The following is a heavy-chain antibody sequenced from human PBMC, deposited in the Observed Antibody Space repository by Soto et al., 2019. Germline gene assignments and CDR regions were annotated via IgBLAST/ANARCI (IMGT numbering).Heavy chain of an antibody. Sequence: QVQLQESGPGLMKPSGTLSLTCAVSGGSISTNWWSWVRQPPGKGLEWIGEIYHSGSTNYNPSLKNRVTMSVDKSHNHLSLNLNSVTASATAVYYCARHIAVAGRRGFDFWGQGTLVTVSS. CDR2: IYHSGST. CDR1: GGSISTNW. CDR3: ARHIAVAGRRGFDF. J-gene: IGHJ4*02. V-gene: IGHV4-4*02. D-gene: IGHD6-19*01.